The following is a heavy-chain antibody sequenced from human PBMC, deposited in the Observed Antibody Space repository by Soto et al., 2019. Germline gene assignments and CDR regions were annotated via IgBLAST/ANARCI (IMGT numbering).Heavy chain of an antibody. Sequence: TQTVSITGTVSGGSVSSYYWSWIRQPPGKGLEWIGYIYYSGSTNYNPSLKSRVTISVDTSKNQFSLKLSSVTAADTAVYYCARDSGTYYYDSSGYQRWFDPWGQGTLVTLSS. CDR3: ARDSGTYYYDSSGYQRWFDP. CDR1: GGSVSSYY. CDR2: IYYSGST. J-gene: IGHJ5*02. D-gene: IGHD3-22*01. V-gene: IGHV4-59*02.